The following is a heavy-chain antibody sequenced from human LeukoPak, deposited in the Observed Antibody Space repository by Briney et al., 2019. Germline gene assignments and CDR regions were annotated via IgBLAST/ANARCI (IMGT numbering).Heavy chain of an antibody. CDR2: ISAYNGNT. D-gene: IGHD3-10*01. CDR1: GYTFTGYY. J-gene: IGHJ6*03. CDR3: ARDGARRSALGITMVRGERDYYYYYMDV. Sequence: GASVKVSCKASGYTFTGYYMHWVRQAPGQGLEWMGWISAYNGNTNYAQKLQGRVTMTTDTSTSTAYMELRSLRSDDTAVYYCARDGARRSALGITMVRGERDYYYYYMDVWGKGTTVTISS. V-gene: IGHV1-18*04.